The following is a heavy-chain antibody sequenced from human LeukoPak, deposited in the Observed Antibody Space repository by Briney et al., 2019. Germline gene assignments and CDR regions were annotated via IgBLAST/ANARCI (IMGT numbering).Heavy chain of an antibody. V-gene: IGHV3-33*08. D-gene: IGHD2-8*01. J-gene: IGHJ6*02. CDR1: GFTFSRSP. CDR3: ARDRHCVNGVCHSPPGMDV. Sequence: PGGSLRLSCAASGFTFSRSPMHWVRQAPGKGLEWVADIWFDKNQHFADSVKGRFAISRDNSKNTVYLQINSLRAEDTAVYYCARDRHCVNGVCHSPPGMDVWGQGTTVTVSS. CDR2: IWFDKNQ.